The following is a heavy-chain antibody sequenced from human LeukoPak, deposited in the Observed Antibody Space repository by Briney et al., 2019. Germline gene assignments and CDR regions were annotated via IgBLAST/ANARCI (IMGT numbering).Heavy chain of an antibody. CDR2: TNPSGGSP. CDR3: AREFVGGRSGELGY. D-gene: IGHD3-10*01. J-gene: IGHJ4*02. V-gene: IGHV1-46*01. CDR1: GYTFTSYC. Sequence: ASVKVSCKASGYTFTSYCLHWVRQAPGQGLEWMGITNPSGGSPNYAQKFQGRVTMTRDTSTSTVYMELRSLRSADTALYYCAREFVGGRSGELGYWGQGTLVTVSS.